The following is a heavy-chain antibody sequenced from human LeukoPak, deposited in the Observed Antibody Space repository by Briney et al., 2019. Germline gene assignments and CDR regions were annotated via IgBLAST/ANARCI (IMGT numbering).Heavy chain of an antibody. Sequence: GGSLRLSCAASGFTFSSYSMNWVRQALGKGLEWVSSISSSSSYIYYADSVKGRFTISRDNAKNSLYLQMNSLRAEDTAVYYCASLSDYYGSGSTDYWGQGTLVTVSS. CDR3: ASLSDYYGSGSTDY. J-gene: IGHJ4*02. D-gene: IGHD3-10*01. CDR1: GFTFSSYS. CDR2: ISSSSSYI. V-gene: IGHV3-21*01.